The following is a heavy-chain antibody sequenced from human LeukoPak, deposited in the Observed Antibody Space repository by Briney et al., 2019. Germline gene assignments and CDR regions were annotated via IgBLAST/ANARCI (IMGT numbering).Heavy chain of an antibody. CDR1: GGSISSYY. D-gene: IGHD2-15*01. J-gene: IGHJ1*01. V-gene: IGHV4-59*12. Sequence: SETLSLTCTVSGGSISSYYWSWIRQPPGKGLEWIGYIYYSGSTNYNPSLKSRVTISVDTSKNQFSLKLSSVTAADTAVYYCARPYCSGGSCFAYFQYWGQGTLVTVSS. CDR3: ARPYCSGGSCFAYFQY. CDR2: IYYSGST.